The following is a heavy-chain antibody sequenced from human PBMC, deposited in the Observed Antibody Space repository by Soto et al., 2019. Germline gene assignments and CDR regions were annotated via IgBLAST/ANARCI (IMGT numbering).Heavy chain of an antibody. CDR3: ARSLGQSPPDY. J-gene: IGHJ4*02. V-gene: IGHV2-5*02. D-gene: IGHD3-10*01. CDR2: IYWDDDK. Sequence: SGPTLVNPTQTLTLTCSFSGFSLSTRGVAVGWIRQPPGKALEWLTLIYWDDDKRFSPSLKSRLTITKDTSKNQVVLIMTDMDPVDTATYFCARSLGQSPPDYWGQGTLVTVPQ. CDR1: GFSLSTRGVA.